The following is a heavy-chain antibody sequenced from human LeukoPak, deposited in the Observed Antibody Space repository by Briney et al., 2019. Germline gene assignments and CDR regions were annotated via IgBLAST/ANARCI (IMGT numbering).Heavy chain of an antibody. D-gene: IGHD1-26*01. V-gene: IGHV3-23*01. CDR1: GFVFSNYW. Sequence: GGSLRLSCAASGFVFSNYWMSWVRQAPGKGLEWVSTITGSGDNTYYTDSVKGRFTFSRDNSKSTLYLQMNSLRAEDTAVYYCAKDPTPYVGASADWGQGTLVTVSS. J-gene: IGHJ4*02. CDR3: AKDPTPYVGASAD. CDR2: ITGSGDNT.